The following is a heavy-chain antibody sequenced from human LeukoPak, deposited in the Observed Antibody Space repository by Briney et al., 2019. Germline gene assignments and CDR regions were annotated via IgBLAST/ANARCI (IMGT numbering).Heavy chain of an antibody. V-gene: IGHV1-2*02. CDR2: INPNSGGT. D-gene: IGHD6-19*01. CDR1: GYTFTDHY. J-gene: IGHJ4*02. Sequence: GASVKVSCKASGYTFTDHYIHWVRQAPGQGLEWMGWINPNSGGTNSAQKFQGRVTMTRDTSISTAYMELSRLRSDDTAVYYCARGSGWAVADYWGQGTLVTVSS. CDR3: ARGSGWAVADY.